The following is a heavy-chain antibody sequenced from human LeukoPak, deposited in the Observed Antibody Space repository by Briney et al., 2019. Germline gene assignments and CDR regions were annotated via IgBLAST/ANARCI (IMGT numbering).Heavy chain of an antibody. CDR2: ISAYNGNT. V-gene: IGHV1-18*01. J-gene: IGHJ6*03. CDR1: GYTFTSYG. D-gene: IGHD6-13*01. CDR3: ARTAAASYYYYYMDV. Sequence: ASVKVSCKASGYTFTSYGISWVRQAPGQGLEWMGWISAYNGNTNYAQKLQGRVTMTTDTSTSTAYMELRSLRSDDTAVYYCARTAAASYYYYYMDVWGKGTTVTISS.